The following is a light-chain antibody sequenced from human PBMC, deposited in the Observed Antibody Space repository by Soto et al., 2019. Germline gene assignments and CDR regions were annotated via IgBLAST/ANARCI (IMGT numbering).Light chain of an antibody. V-gene: IGLV2-14*01. CDR1: SNDVGGYNY. CDR2: EVS. J-gene: IGLJ1*01. CDR3: SSYTTSSSYV. Sequence: QSVLTQPASVSGSPGQSITISCTGSSNDVGGYNYVSWYQQHPGKAPKLILYEVSNRPSGVSHRFSGSKSANTASLTISGLQTEDEADYYCSSYTTSSSYVFGTGTKVTVL.